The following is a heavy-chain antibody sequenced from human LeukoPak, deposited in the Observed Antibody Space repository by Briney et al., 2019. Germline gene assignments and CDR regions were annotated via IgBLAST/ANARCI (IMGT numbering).Heavy chain of an antibody. CDR2: INPNSGGT. Sequence: GASVKVSCKASGYTFTGYYMHWVRQAPGQGLEWMGWINPNSGGTNYAQKLQGRVTMTTDTSTSTAYMEVRSLRSDDTAVYYCARDPLYYYDSRERYFDYWGQGTLVTVSS. D-gene: IGHD3-22*01. CDR1: GYTFTGYY. V-gene: IGHV1-2*02. CDR3: ARDPLYYYDSRERYFDY. J-gene: IGHJ4*02.